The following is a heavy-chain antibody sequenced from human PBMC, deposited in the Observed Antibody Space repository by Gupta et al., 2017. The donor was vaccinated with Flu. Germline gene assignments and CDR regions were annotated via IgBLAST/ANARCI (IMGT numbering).Heavy chain of an antibody. CDR3: AKDRDVLRYFDWLSTRENYFDY. D-gene: IGHD3-9*01. CDR2: ISGSGGST. J-gene: IGHJ4*02. V-gene: IGHV3-23*01. Sequence: EVQLLESGGGLVQPGGSLRLSCAASGFTFSSYAMSWVRQAPGKGLEWVSAISGSGGSTYYADSVKGRFTISRDNSKNTLYLQMNSLRAEDTAVYYCAKDRDVLRYFDWLSTRENYFDYWGQGTLVTVSS. CDR1: GFTFSSYA.